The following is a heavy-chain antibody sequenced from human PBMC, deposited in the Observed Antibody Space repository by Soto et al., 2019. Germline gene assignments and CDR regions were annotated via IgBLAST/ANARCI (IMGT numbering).Heavy chain of an antibody. D-gene: IGHD2-2*01. V-gene: IGHV3-30*18. J-gene: IGHJ4*02. CDR1: GFTFSSYG. Sequence: GGSLRLSCAASGFTFSSYGMHWVRQAPGKGLEWVAVISYDGSNKYYADSVKGRFTISRDNSKNTLYLQMNSLRAEDTAVYYCAKDGCSSTSCQEYYFDYWGQGTLVTVSS. CDR2: ISYDGSNK. CDR3: AKDGCSSTSCQEYYFDY.